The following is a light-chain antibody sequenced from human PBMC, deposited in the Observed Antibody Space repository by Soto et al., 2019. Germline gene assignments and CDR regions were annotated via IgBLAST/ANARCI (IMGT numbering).Light chain of an antibody. J-gene: IGLJ1*01. CDR3: ISYTDRQSYL. V-gene: IGLV2-14*01. Sequence: QSVLTQPASVSGSPGQSITISCTGTSSDVGGYNYVSWYQQHPGKAPKLMIYEVSDRPPGVSDRFSGSKSGITASLTISGLQTEDEADYYCISYTDRQSYLFGTGTKVTVL. CDR2: EVS. CDR1: SSDVGGYNY.